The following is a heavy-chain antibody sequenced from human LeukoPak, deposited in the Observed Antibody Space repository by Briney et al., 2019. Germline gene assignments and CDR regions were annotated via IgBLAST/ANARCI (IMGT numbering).Heavy chain of an antibody. Sequence: SETLSLTCTVTGGSFSTCYWSWIRQPPGKGLEWIGHFYYSGSTTYNPSLKSRVTFSVDTSRNQFSLKLTSVTAADTALYYCARGQGGNYYLNYFDYWGQGALVTVSS. D-gene: IGHD1-26*01. CDR2: FYYSGST. V-gene: IGHV4-59*01. J-gene: IGHJ4*02. CDR1: GGSFSTCY. CDR3: ARGQGGNYYLNYFDY.